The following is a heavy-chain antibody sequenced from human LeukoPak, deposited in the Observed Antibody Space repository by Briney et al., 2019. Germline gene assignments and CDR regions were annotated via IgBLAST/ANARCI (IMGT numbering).Heavy chain of an antibody. CDR2: ISAYNGNT. CDR1: GYTFTSYG. CDR3: ARGPGVVTGHRFDP. V-gene: IGHV1-18*01. J-gene: IGHJ5*02. D-gene: IGHD3-3*01. Sequence: ASVKVSCKASGYTFTSYGVSWVRQAPGQGLEWMGWISAYNGNTSYAQKFQGRVTMTRDMSTSTVYMELSSLRSEDTAVYYCARGPGVVTGHRFDPWGQGTLVTVSS.